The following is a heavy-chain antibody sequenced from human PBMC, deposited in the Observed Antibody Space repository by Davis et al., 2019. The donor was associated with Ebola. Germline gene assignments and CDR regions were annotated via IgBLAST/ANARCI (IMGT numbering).Heavy chain of an antibody. Sequence: ASVKVSCKASGYTFTSYYMHWVRQAPRQGLEWMGIINPSGGSTSYAQKFQGRVTMTRDTSTSTVYMELSSLRYTAVYYCAREGYVADNVWFDPWGQGTLVTVSS. CDR3: AREGYVADNVWFDP. CDR1: GYTFTSYY. CDR2: INPSGGST. D-gene: IGHD5-12*01. J-gene: IGHJ5*02. V-gene: IGHV1-46*01.